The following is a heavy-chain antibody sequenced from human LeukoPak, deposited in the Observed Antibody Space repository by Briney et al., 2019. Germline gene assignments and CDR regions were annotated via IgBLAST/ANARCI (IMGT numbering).Heavy chain of an antibody. CDR3: ARGGGLDV. Sequence: GGSLRLSCAASGFTFSSYWMNWARQAPGKGLEWVASINHNGNVNYYVDSVKGRFTISRDNAKNSLYLQMSNLRAEDTAVYFCARGGGLDVWGQGTAVIVSS. CDR2: INHNGNVN. V-gene: IGHV3-7*03. CDR1: GFTFSSYW. D-gene: IGHD3-16*01. J-gene: IGHJ6*02.